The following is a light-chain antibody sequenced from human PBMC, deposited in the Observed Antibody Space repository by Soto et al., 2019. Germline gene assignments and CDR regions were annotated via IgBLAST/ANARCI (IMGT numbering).Light chain of an antibody. J-gene: IGKJ3*01. Sequence: AIRMTQSPSSFSASTGDRVTITCRAGQGISSYLAWYQQKPGKAPKLLIYAASTLQSGVPSRFSGSGSATDFTLTISCLQSEDFATYYCQQYYSYPFTFGPGTKVDIK. CDR1: QGISSY. CDR2: AAS. CDR3: QQYYSYPFT. V-gene: IGKV1-8*01.